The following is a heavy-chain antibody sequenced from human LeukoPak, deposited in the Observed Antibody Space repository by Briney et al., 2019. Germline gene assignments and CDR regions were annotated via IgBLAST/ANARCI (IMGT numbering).Heavy chain of an antibody. CDR3: ARETTRLMDY. Sequence: GGSLRLSCAASGFTFSSYEMNWVRQAPGKGLEWVSYISSSGSTIYYADSVKGRFTISRDNAKNSLYLQMNSLRAEDTAVYYCARETTRLMDYWGQGTLVTVSS. V-gene: IGHV3-48*03. D-gene: IGHD4-11*01. CDR2: ISSSGSTI. CDR1: GFTFSSYE. J-gene: IGHJ4*01.